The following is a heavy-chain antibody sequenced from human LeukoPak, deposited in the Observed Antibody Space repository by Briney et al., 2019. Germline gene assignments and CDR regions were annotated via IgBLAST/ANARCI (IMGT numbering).Heavy chain of an antibody. CDR1: GFTFSSYG. Sequence: GGSLRLSCAASGFTFSSYGMHWVRQAPGKGLEWVAFIRYDGSNKYYADSVKGRFTISRDNSKNTLYLQMNSLRAEDTAVYYCAKKGRGYSGYDKGGFDYWGQGTLVTVSS. J-gene: IGHJ4*02. D-gene: IGHD5-12*01. V-gene: IGHV3-30*02. CDR2: IRYDGSNK. CDR3: AKKGRGYSGYDKGGFDY.